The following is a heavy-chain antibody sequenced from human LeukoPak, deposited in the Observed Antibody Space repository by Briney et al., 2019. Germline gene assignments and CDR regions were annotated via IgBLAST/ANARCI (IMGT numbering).Heavy chain of an antibody. CDR3: ARGKVPAAILYYFDY. Sequence: PSETLSLTCTVSGGSISSGGYYWSWIRQHPGKGLEWIGYIYYSGSTYYNPSLKSRVTISVDTSKNQFSLKLSSVTAADTAVYYCARGKVPAAILYYFDYWGQGTLVTVSS. D-gene: IGHD2-2*02. J-gene: IGHJ4*02. V-gene: IGHV4-31*03. CDR1: GGSISSGGYY. CDR2: IYYSGST.